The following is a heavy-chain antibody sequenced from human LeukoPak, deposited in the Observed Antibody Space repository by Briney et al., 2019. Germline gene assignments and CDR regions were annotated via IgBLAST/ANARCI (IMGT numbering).Heavy chain of an antibody. CDR1: GGSISSYY. CDR3: ARTMIVPYFDY. D-gene: IGHD3-22*01. V-gene: IGHV4-59*08. Sequence: PSETLSLTCTVSGGSISSYYWSWIRQPPGKGLEWIGYIYYSGSTNYNPSLKSRVTISVDTSKNQFSLKLSSVTAADTAVYYCARTMIVPYFDYWGQGTLATVSS. CDR2: IYYSGST. J-gene: IGHJ4*02.